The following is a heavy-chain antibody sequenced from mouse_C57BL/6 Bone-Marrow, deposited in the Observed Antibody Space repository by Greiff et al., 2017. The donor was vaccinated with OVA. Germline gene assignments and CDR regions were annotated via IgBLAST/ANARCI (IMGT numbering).Heavy chain of an antibody. V-gene: IGHV1-15*01. CDR2: IDPETGGT. J-gene: IGHJ4*01. Sequence: QVQLQQSGAELVRPGASVTLSCKASGYTFTDYELHWVKQTPVHGLEWIGAIDPETGGTAYNQKLKGKAILTADKSSSTAYMVPRILTSEDSTVYYGTRGYSNYYAMDYWGQGTSVTVSS. D-gene: IGHD2-5*01. CDR1: GYTFTDYE. CDR3: TRGYSNYYAMDY.